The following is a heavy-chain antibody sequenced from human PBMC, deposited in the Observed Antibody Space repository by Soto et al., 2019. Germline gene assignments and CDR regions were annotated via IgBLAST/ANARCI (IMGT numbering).Heavy chain of an antibody. CDR1: GFTFSSYG. CDR2: IWYDGSNK. V-gene: IGHV3-33*01. CDR3: ARDLFDY. Sequence: QVQLVESGGGVVQPGRSLRLSCAASGFTFSSYGMHWVRQAPGKGLEWLEVIWYDGSNKYYADSVKGRFTISRDKSKNTLYLQMNSLRAEDTAVYYCARDLFDYWGQGTLVTVSS. J-gene: IGHJ4*02.